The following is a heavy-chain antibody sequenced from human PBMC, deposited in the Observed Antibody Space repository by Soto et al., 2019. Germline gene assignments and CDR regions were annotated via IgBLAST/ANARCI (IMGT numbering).Heavy chain of an antibody. V-gene: IGHV3-23*01. CDR1: GFTIRSYA. D-gene: IGHD2-2*01. CDR3: ARVAGVCISTSCELYGMDV. J-gene: IGHJ6*02. CDR2: MSSSGGNI. Sequence: GSLRLSCAASGFTIRSYAMSWVRQAPGKGLEWVSAMSSSGGNIYYADSVKGRFTISRDNARNTLYLQVNSLRVEDTAVYYCARVAGVCISTSCELYGMDVWGQGTTVTVSS.